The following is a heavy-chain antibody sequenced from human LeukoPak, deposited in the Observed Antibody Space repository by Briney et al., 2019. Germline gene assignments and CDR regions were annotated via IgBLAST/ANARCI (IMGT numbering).Heavy chain of an antibody. Sequence: GGSLRLSCAASGFTFSNSAMHWVRQAPGKGLEWVAVISYDGSIKYYADSVKGRFTIPRDNSKNTLYLQMNSLRAEDRAVYYCARDRLMIVGATPEYWGQGTLVTVSS. V-gene: IGHV3-30*04. CDR2: ISYDGSIK. CDR3: ARDRLMIVGATPEY. J-gene: IGHJ4*02. CDR1: GFTFSNSA. D-gene: IGHD1-26*01.